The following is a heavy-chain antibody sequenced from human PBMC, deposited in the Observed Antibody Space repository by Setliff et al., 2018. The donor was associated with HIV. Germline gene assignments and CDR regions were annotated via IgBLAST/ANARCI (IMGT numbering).Heavy chain of an antibody. CDR1: GGSISSGGYY. V-gene: IGHV4-31*03. Sequence: KPSETLSLTCTVSGGSISSGGYYWNWIRQHPGKGLEWIGYIYYSGNTYYNPSLKSRITISLDTSKNQFSLKLSSVTAADTAVYYCARGIAAAGGYFDYWGPGTLVTVS. J-gene: IGHJ4*02. CDR2: IYYSGNT. CDR3: ARGIAAAGGYFDY. D-gene: IGHD6-13*01.